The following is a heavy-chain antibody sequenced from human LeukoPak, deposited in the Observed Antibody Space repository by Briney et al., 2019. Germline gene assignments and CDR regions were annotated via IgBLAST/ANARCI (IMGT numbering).Heavy chain of an antibody. J-gene: IGHJ5*02. CDR2: INPSGGST. D-gene: IGHD5-18*01. CDR3: AREGDVDTATWHWFDP. CDR1: GYTFTSYY. Sequence: ASVKVSCKASGYTFTSYYMHWVRQAPGQGLEWMGIINPSGGSTSYAQKFQGRVTMTRDTSTSAVYMELSSLRSEDTAVYYCAREGDVDTATWHWFDPWGQGTLVTVSS. V-gene: IGHV1-46*01.